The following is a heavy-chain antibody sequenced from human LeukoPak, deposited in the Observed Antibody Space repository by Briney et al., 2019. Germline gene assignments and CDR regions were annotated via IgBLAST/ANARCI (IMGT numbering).Heavy chain of an antibody. J-gene: IGHJ6*02. CDR1: GGSFSGYY. D-gene: IGHD6-13*01. Sequence: SETLSLTCAVYGGSFSGYYWSWIRQSPGKGLEWIGEINHSGSTNYNPSLKSRVTISVDTSKNQISLKLSSVTAADTAVYYCARLGGSSWYGYYYGMDVWGQGTTVTVSS. CDR2: INHSGST. V-gene: IGHV4-34*01. CDR3: ARLGGSSWYGYYYGMDV.